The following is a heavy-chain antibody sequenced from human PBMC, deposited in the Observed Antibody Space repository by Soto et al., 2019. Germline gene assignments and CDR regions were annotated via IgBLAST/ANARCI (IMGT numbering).Heavy chain of an antibody. V-gene: IGHV4-31*02. CDR2: IYYSGST. J-gene: IGHJ4*02. Sequence: WTWIRQHPGKGLEWIGYIYYSGSTYYNPSLKSRVTISVDTSKNQFSLKLSSVTAADTAVYYCARGLSATLFDNWGQGTLVTVSS. CDR3: ARGLSATLFDN.